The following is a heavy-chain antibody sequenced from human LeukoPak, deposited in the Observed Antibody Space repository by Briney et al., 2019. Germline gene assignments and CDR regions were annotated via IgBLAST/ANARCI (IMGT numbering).Heavy chain of an antibody. CDR1: GFDFSKYT. CDR2: IRSGSRRI. V-gene: IGHV3-21*06. J-gene: IGHJ4*02. Sequence: GGSLRLSCAASGFDFSKYTMSWVRQAPGKGLEWVSSIRSGSRRIHYADSMRGRFTISRDIAKSSVYLQMHNLRVEDTATYFCARVVLDHFWGRGTLVTVSS. D-gene: IGHD6-6*01. CDR3: ARVVLDHF.